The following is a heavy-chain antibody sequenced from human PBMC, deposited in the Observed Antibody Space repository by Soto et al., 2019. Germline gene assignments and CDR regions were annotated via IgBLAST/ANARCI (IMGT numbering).Heavy chain of an antibody. CDR3: ATSYGSGYRAFDF. CDR2: VNPILSMS. V-gene: IGHV1-69*04. D-gene: IGHD3-10*01. CDR1: GDTFNFYS. Sequence: QVQLVQSGAEVERPGSSVKVSYKASGDTFNFYSINWVRRAPGLGLEWMGRVNPILSMSNYAQRFQGRVTMTADKSTSTAYMELSGLRSEDTAIYYCATSYGSGYRAFDFWGQGALVTVSS. J-gene: IGHJ4*02.